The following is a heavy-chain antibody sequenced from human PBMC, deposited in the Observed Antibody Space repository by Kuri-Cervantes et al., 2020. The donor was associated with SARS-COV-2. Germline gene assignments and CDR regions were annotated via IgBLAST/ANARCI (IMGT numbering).Heavy chain of an antibody. CDR1: GYTFTGYY. J-gene: IGHJ4*02. D-gene: IGHD6-13*01. Sequence: ASVKVSCKASGYTFTGYYMHWVRQAPGQGLEWMGWINPNSGGTNYAQKFQGRVTMTRDTSISTAYMELSRLRSNDTAVYYCARGLGSRWPMTTYYFDYWGQGTLVTVSS. CDR3: ARGLGSRWPMTTYYFDY. CDR2: INPNSGGT. V-gene: IGHV1-2*02.